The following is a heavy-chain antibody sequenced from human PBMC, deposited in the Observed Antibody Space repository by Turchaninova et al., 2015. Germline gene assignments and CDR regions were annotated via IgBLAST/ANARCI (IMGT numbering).Heavy chain of an antibody. CDR3: ARVISGSSGGYFDY. Sequence: QVQLQESGPGLVRPSGTLSLTCTVSGGSISRSTWWSWVRQFPGMGLAWIGEISQSGDTENKSSLKSRVSISLDKAKNQFFLRLRPVPAADTAVYYCARVISGSSGGYFDYWGHGTLVTVSS. CDR1: GGSISRSTW. D-gene: IGHD6-6*01. V-gene: IGHV4-4*02. CDR2: ISQSGDT. J-gene: IGHJ4*01.